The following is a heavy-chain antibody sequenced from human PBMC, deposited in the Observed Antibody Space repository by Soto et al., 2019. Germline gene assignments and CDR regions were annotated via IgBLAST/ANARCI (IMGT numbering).Heavy chain of an antibody. D-gene: IGHD2-21*01. J-gene: IGHJ6*02. Sequence: GAALKISCKGSGYSFTSYWIGWVRQMPGKGPEWMGIIYPGDSDTRYSPSFQGQVTISADKSISTPYLQWSSLKASDTAMYFCSRRGGDYPYCYYDMDVWGQGTTVTVSS. V-gene: IGHV5-51*01. CDR3: SRRGGDYPYCYYDMDV. CDR1: GYSFTSYW. CDR2: IYPGDSDT.